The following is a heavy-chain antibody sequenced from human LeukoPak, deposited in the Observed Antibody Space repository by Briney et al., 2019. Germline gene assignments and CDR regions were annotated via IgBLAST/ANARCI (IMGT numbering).Heavy chain of an antibody. Sequence: GGSLRLSCAASGFTFSSYAMSWVPQAPGKGLEWVSGISWNSGSIGYADSVKGRFTISRDNAKNSLYLQMNSLRAEDTALYYCAKDGDCSGGSCYHDYWGQGTLVTVSS. CDR3: AKDGDCSGGSCYHDY. J-gene: IGHJ4*02. CDR1: GFTFSSYA. V-gene: IGHV3-9*01. D-gene: IGHD2-15*01. CDR2: ISWNSGSI.